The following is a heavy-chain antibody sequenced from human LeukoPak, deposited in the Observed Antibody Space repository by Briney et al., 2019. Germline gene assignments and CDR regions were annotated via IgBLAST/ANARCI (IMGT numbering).Heavy chain of an antibody. CDR3: ARVPLHRYENLIGY. D-gene: IGHD1-14*01. CDR1: GYTFTGYY. CDR2: INPNSGGT. J-gene: IGHJ4*02. Sequence: GASVKVSCKASGYTFTGYYMHWVRQAPGQGLEWMGWINPNSGGTNYAQKFQGRVTMTRDTSISTAYMELSRLRSDDTAVYYCARVPLHRYENLIGYWGQGTLVTVSS. V-gene: IGHV1-2*02.